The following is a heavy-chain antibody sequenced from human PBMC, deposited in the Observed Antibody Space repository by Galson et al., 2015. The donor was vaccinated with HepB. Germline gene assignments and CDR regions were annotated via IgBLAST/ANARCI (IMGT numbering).Heavy chain of an antibody. CDR2: INSGSTYI. J-gene: IGHJ4*02. V-gene: IGHV3-21*05. CDR3: TRQGGVPGSPGNYHLFDS. Sequence: SLRLSCAASGFTFSNYDMNWVRQAPGKGLEWISYINSGSTYIYQADSVKGRFTISRDNAKNSLYLQMNNLRAEDTAVYYCTRQGGVPGSPGNYHLFDSWGQGTLVTVSS. D-gene: IGHD3-10*01. CDR1: GFTFSNYD.